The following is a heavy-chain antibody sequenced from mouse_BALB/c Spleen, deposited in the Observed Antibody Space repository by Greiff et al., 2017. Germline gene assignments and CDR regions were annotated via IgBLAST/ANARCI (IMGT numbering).Heavy chain of an antibody. CDR2: ISSGSSTI. Sequence: EVKLVESGGGLVQPGGSRKLSCAASGFTFSSFGMHWVRQAPEKGLEWVAYISSGSSTIYYADTVKGRFTISRDNPKNTLFLQMTSLRSEDTAMYYCATYYGSSYRTWFAYWGQGTLVTVSA. CDR3: ATYYGSSYRTWFAY. J-gene: IGHJ3*01. CDR1: GFTFSSFG. D-gene: IGHD1-1*01. V-gene: IGHV5-17*02.